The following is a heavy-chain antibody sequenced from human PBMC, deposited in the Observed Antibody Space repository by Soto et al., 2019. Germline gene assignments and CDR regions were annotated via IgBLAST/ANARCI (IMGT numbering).Heavy chain of an antibody. CDR1: GYTFTSYG. D-gene: IGHD6-6*01. J-gene: IGHJ5*02. Sequence: QVQLVQSGAEVKKPGASVKVSCKASGYTFTSYGISWVRQAPGQGLEWMGWISAYNGNTNYAQKLQGRVTMTTDTSTSTAFMELRSLSSDDTAVYYCARAILGPRPNIAALSGWFDPWGQGSLVTVCS. CDR2: ISAYNGNT. CDR3: ARAILGPRPNIAALSGWFDP. V-gene: IGHV1-18*01.